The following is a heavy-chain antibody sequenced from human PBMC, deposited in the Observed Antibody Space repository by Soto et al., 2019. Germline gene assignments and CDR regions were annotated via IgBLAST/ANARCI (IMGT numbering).Heavy chain of an antibody. CDR3: ARGGVNVYDWFSFDD. J-gene: IGHJ4*02. CDR2: TSGSGSTM. D-gene: IGHD3-9*01. V-gene: IGHV3-11*01. CDR1: GFTFSDYY. Sequence: QVQLVESGGGLVKPGGSLKLSCVASGFTFSDYYMTWIRRAPGKGLEWISYTSGSGSTMYYTDSVRGRFTISRNNTQNSLYLQMNSLGADDTAVYYCARGGVNVYDWFSFDDWGQGTLVTVSS.